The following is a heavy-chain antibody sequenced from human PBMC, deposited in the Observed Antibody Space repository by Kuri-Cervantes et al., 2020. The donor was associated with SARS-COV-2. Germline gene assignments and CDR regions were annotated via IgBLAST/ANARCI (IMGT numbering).Heavy chain of an antibody. D-gene: IGHD4-17*01. J-gene: IGHJ4*02. CDR1: GGTFSSYA. CDR2: IIPIFGTA. Sequence: SVKVSCKASGGTFSSYAISWVRQAPGQGLEWMGGIIPIFGTANYAQKFQGRVTITADESTSTAYMELSSLRSEDTAVYYCARPPEEGAVTTWGNDYWGRGTLVTVSS. V-gene: IGHV1-69*13. CDR3: ARPPEEGAVTTWGNDY.